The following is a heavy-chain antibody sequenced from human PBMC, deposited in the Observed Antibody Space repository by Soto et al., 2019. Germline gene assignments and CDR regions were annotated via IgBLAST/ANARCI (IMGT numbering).Heavy chain of an antibody. V-gene: IGHV4-34*01. CDR1: CGSVNCYY. CDR3: ATRITVFGLLIPPFDP. CDR2: INHTGGT. D-gene: IGHD3-3*01. Sequence: SETLSLTCAFYCGSVNCYYWNWIRQPPGKGLEWTGEINHTGGTHYNPSLKSRVTMSVDTSKNQFSLRLSSVTAADTAIYYCATRITVFGLLIPPFDPWGQGTQVTVSS. J-gene: IGHJ5*02.